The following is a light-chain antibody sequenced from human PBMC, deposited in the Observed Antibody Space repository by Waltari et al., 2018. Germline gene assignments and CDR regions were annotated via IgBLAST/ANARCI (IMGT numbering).Light chain of an antibody. V-gene: IGKV3-20*01. J-gene: IGKJ2*01. CDR1: QSVSSSY. Sequence: EIVLTQSPGTLSLSPGESATLPCRASQSVSSSYLAWYQQKPGQAPRLLIYGASSKATGIPDRFSGSGSGTDFTLTISRLEPEDFAVYYCQQYGSSPPKYTFGQGTKLEIK. CDR2: GAS. CDR3: QQYGSSPPKYT.